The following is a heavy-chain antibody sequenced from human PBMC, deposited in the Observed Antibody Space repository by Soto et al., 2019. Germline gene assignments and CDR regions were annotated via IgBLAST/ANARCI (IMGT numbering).Heavy chain of an antibody. D-gene: IGHD3-22*01. CDR3: ARDYYKYYDSSGYYRSPAY. CDR2: ISSSSSYI. CDR1: GFTFSSYS. V-gene: IGHV3-21*01. J-gene: IGHJ4*02. Sequence: PGGSLRLSCAASGFTFSSYSMNWARQAPGKGLEWVSSISSSSSYIYYADSVKGRFTISRDNAKNSLYLQMNSLRAEDTAVYYCARDYYKYYDSSGYYRSPAYWGQGTLVTVSS.